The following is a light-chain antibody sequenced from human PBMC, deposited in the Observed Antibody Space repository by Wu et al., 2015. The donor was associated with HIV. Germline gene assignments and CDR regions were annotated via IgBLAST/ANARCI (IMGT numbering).Light chain of an antibody. CDR1: QSVSSSS. CDR2: GAS. Sequence: EIVLTQSPGTLSLFPGERATLSCRASQSVSSSSLAWYQQKPGQAPRLLIYGASSRATGIPDRFSGSGSGTDFTLSISSLEPEDFAIYYCQQFGDWPLTFGQGTRLEIK. V-gene: IGKV3-20*01. CDR3: QQFGDWPLT. J-gene: IGKJ5*01.